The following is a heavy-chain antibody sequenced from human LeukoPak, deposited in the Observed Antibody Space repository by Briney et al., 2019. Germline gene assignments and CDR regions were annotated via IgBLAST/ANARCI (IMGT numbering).Heavy chain of an antibody. Sequence: GESLKISCKGSGYSFTTYWIRWVRQMPGKDLEWMGIMSPADSATRYSPSSQGRVTMSADKSVSTAYLQWSSLKASDTAIYYCERRVIRGGHFFDYWGQGTQVIVSS. CDR2: MSPADSAT. D-gene: IGHD2-21*01. J-gene: IGHJ4*02. CDR3: ERRVIRGGHFFDY. CDR1: GYSFTTYW. V-gene: IGHV5-51*01.